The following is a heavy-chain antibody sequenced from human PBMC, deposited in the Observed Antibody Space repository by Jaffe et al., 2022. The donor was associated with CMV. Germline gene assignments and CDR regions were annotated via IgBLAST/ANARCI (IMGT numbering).Heavy chain of an antibody. CDR1: GFTFSSYA. CDR3: AKGTNYGSGSYYTAFDY. D-gene: IGHD3-10*01. CDR2: ISGSGGST. V-gene: IGHV3-23*04. J-gene: IGHJ4*02. Sequence: EVQLVESGGGLVQPGGSLRLSCAASGFTFSSYAMSWVRQAPGKGLEWVSAISGSGGSTYYADSVKGRFTISRDNSKNTLYLQMNSLRAEDTAVYYCAKGTNYGSGSYYTAFDYWGQGTLVTVSS.